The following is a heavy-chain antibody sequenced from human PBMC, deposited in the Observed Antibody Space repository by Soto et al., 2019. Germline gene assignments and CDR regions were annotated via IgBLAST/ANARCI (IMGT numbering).Heavy chain of an antibody. CDR2: ISSNGGST. CDR1: GFTFSSYA. D-gene: IGHD2-15*01. CDR3: ARDFQVVAATFSLYYYYYMDV. J-gene: IGHJ6*03. Sequence: PGGSLRLSCAASGFTFSSYAMHWVRQAPGKGLEYVSAISSNGGSTYYANSVKGRFTISRDNSKNTLYLQMGSLRAEDMAVYYCARDFQVVAATFSLYYYYYMDVWGKGTTVTVSS. V-gene: IGHV3-64*01.